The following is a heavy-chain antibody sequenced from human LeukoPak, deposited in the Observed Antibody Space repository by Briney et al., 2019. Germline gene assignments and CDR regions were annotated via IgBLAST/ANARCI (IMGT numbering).Heavy chain of an antibody. CDR3: VREARGYHYTYFDY. V-gene: IGHV3-13*01. D-gene: IGHD5-18*01. J-gene: IGHJ4*02. CDR1: GFTLGSHD. Sequence: AGGSLRLSCTASGFTLGSHDMHWVRQTRGEGLEWVAAIASGFHTFYAGSVKGRFTVSREDAKNSLYLQMNSLRVGDTAVYYCVREARGYHYTYFDYWGQGTLVTVSS. CDR2: IASGFHT.